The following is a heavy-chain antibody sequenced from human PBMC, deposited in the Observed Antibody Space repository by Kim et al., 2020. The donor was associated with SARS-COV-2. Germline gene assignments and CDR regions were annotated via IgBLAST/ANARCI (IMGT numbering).Heavy chain of an antibody. CDR2: ISYDGSNK. D-gene: IGHD6-19*01. CDR1: GFTFSSYG. V-gene: IGHV3-30*04. Sequence: GGSLRLSCAASGFTFSSYGMQWVRQAPGKGLEWVAVISYDGSNKNYVDSVKGRFTISRDNSKNTLYLQMNSLRAEDTAVYYCARDIASYSSGWIYYYYGMDVWGQGTTVTVSS. CDR3: ARDIASYSSGWIYYYYGMDV. J-gene: IGHJ6*02.